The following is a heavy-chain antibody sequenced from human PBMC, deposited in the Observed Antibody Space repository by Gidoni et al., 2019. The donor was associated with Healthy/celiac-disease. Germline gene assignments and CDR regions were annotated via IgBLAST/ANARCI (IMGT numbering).Heavy chain of an antibody. J-gene: IGHJ4*02. Sequence: QVQLQESGPGLVTPSETLSLTCTVSGGSVSSGSYYWSWIRQPPGKGLEWIGYIYYSGSTNYNPSLKSRVTISVDTSKNQFSLKLSSVTAADTAVYYCARDSIGNGFDYWGQGTLVTVSS. CDR1: GGSVSSGSYY. CDR2: IYYSGST. V-gene: IGHV4-61*01. CDR3: ARDSIGNGFDY. D-gene: IGHD1-1*01.